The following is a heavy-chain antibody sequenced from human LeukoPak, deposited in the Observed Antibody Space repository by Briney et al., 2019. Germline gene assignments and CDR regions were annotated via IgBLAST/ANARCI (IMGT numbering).Heavy chain of an antibody. CDR2: ISGSGGST. D-gene: IGHD3-16*01. J-gene: IGHJ5*02. CDR3: AKAGGGDSLNWFDP. CDR1: GFTFSSYA. V-gene: IGHV3-23*01. Sequence: GGSLRLSCAASGFTFSSYAMSWVRQAPGKGLEWVSAISGSGGSTYYADSVKGRFTISRDNSKNTLYLRMNSLRAEDTAVYYCAKAGGGDSLNWFDPWGQGTLVTVSS.